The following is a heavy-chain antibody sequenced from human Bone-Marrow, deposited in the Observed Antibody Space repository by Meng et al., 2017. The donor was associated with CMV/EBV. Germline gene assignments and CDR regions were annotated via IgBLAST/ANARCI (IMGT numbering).Heavy chain of an antibody. D-gene: IGHD2-2*03. J-gene: IGHJ3*02. CDR1: GGTFSSYA. CDR2: IIPIFGTA. CDR3: ARDIGYCSSTSCYGGGFDAFDI. V-gene: IGHV1-69*05. Sequence: SVKVSCKASGGTFSSYAISWVRQAPGQGLEWMGGIIPIFGTANYAQKIQGRVTITTDESTSTAYMELSSLRSEDTAVYYCARDIGYCSSTSCYGGGFDAFDIWAQGTMVTVPS.